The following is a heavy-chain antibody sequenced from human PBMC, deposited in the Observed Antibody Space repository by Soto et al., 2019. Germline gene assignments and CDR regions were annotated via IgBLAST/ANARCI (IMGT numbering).Heavy chain of an antibody. D-gene: IGHD6-13*01. V-gene: IGHV3-48*02. CDR3: ARDSGSSWRGGYYFDY. J-gene: IGHJ4*02. Sequence: EVQLVESGGGLVQPGGSLRLSCAASGFTFSSYSMNWVRQAPGKGLEWVSYISSSSSTIYYADSVKGRFTISRDNAKNSVYLQMNSLGDEDTAVYYCARDSGSSWRGGYYFDYWGQGTLVTVSS. CDR2: ISSSSSTI. CDR1: GFTFSSYS.